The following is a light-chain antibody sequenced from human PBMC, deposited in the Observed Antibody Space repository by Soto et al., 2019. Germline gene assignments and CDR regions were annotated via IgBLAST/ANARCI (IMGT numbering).Light chain of an antibody. CDR3: QQYYIYIS. V-gene: IGKV1-5*03. CDR2: KAS. J-gene: IGKJ5*01. Sequence: DIQMTQSPSALSTSVGDRVTITCRASQNIDDWLAWYQQKPGKAPKLLIYKASALQSGVPARFSGSGSGTEFTLTISSLQPDDFATYYCQQYYIYISLGQGTRLDIK. CDR1: QNIDDW.